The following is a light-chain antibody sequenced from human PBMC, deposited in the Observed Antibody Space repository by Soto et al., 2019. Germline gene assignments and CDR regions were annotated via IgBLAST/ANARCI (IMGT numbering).Light chain of an antibody. CDR1: SSDVGSYNI. CDR2: DVS. Sequence: QSVLTQPASVSGSPGQSITISCTGTSSDVGSYNIVSWYQQHPGKAPKLMIYDVSKRPSGVPDRFSGSKSGNTASLTISGLQAEDEADYYCCSYAGSYTYVFGTGTKLTVL. J-gene: IGLJ1*01. V-gene: IGLV2-11*01. CDR3: CSYAGSYTYV.